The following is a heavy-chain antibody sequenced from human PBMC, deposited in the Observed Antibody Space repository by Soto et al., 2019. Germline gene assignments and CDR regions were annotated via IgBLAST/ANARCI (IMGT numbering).Heavy chain of an antibody. CDR3: AKQRSKGARYYYYGMDV. Sequence: QVQLVESGGGVVQPGRSLRLSCAASGFTFSSYGMHWVRQAPGKGLEWVAVISYDGSNKYYADSVKGRFTISRDNSKNTLYLQMNSLRAEDTAVYYCAKQRSKGARYYYYGMDVWGQGTKVTVSS. D-gene: IGHD4-4*01. J-gene: IGHJ6*02. V-gene: IGHV3-30*18. CDR2: ISYDGSNK. CDR1: GFTFSSYG.